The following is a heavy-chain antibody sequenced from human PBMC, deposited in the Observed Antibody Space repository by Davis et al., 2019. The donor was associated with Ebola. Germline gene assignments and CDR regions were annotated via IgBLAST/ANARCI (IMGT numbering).Heavy chain of an antibody. D-gene: IGHD1-20*01. Sequence: MPSETLSLTCTASGGSISSSSYYWGWIRQPPGKGLAWIGSIYYSGSTYYNPSLKSRVTLSVDTSKNQFSLKLTSVTAADTAVYYCARYNWNFGGFDPWGQGTLVIVSS. CDR3: ARYNWNFGGFDP. CDR1: GGSISSSSYY. CDR2: IYYSGST. J-gene: IGHJ5*02. V-gene: IGHV4-39*07.